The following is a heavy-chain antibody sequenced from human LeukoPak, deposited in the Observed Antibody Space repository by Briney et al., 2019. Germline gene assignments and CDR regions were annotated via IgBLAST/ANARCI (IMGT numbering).Heavy chain of an antibody. CDR1: GFTFSTYE. Sequence: GGSLRLSCSGSGFTFSTYEMNWVRQCPGKGLEWVSSISSGARTIYYADSVKGRFTISRDNAKNSLYLQMNSLGPEDTAVYYCARVGALSSSWLLYWGQGTLVTVSS. J-gene: IGHJ4*02. CDR3: ARVGALSSSWLLY. V-gene: IGHV3-48*03. CDR2: ISSGARTI. D-gene: IGHD6-13*01.